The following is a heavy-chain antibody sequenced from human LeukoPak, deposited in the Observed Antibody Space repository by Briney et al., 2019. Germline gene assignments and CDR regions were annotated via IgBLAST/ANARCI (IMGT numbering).Heavy chain of an antibody. Sequence: ASVKVSCKASGYTFTGYYMHWVRQAPGQGREWMGWINPNSGGTNYAQKFQGRVTMTRDTSISTAYMELSRLRSDDTAVYYCARDLFRYGDYSQWGQGTLVTVSS. D-gene: IGHD4-17*01. V-gene: IGHV1-2*02. CDR3: ARDLFRYGDYSQ. CDR2: INPNSGGT. CDR1: GYTFTGYY. J-gene: IGHJ4*02.